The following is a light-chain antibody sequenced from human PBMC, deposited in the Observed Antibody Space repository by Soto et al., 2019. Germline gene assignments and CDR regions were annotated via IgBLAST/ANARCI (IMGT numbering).Light chain of an antibody. V-gene: IGKV3-20*01. CDR1: QAVSSIL. CDR3: QQHGTSPI. CDR2: GAS. J-gene: IGKJ4*01. Sequence: EVVLTQSPGTLSSSPGERATLSCRASQAVSSILLAWYQQKPGQAPRLLIYGASSRATGIPDRFSGSGSGTDFTLTVSRLEPEDFAVYYCQQHGTSPIFGGGTKVDIK.